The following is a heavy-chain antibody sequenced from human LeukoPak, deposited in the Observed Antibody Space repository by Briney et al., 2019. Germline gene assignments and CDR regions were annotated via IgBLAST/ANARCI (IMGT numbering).Heavy chain of an antibody. CDR2: IYPGDSDT. J-gene: IGHJ6*03. V-gene: IGHV5-51*01. D-gene: IGHD1-26*01. Sequence: GESLEISRKGSGYIFTSYWIGWVRPVPRKGLEGMGIIYPGDSDTRYSPSFQGQVTISADKSISTAYLQWSSLKASDTAMYYCASNIVGATTGYYMDVWAKGPRSPSP. CDR1: GYIFTSYW. CDR3: ASNIVGATTGYYMDV.